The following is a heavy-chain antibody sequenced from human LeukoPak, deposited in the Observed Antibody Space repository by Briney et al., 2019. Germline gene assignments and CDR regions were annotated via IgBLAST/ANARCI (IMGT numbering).Heavy chain of an antibody. Sequence: GASVKVSCKVSGHTLKEVSINWVRQAPGKGLEWLGGFDPDTVEITYAQNLRGRATMTEDTSTNTAFLELSSLRSEDTAVYYRATEGPDDYFTGAYFEYWGQGTLLTVSS. CDR3: ATEGPDDYFTGAYFEY. CDR1: GHTLKEVS. V-gene: IGHV1-24*01. CDR2: FDPDTVEI. J-gene: IGHJ4*02. D-gene: IGHD3/OR15-3a*01.